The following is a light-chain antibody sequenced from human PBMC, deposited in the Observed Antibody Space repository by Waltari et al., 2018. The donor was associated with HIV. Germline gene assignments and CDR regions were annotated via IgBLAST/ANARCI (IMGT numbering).Light chain of an antibody. CDR1: QSISNY. J-gene: IGKJ2*02. Sequence: DIQVTQSPSSLSASVGARVTITCRTSQSISNYLNWYQQKPGKAPNLLIYGASTLQNGVPSRFSGSGSGTDFTLTISSLQPEDFATYYCQQSYSTPLWTFGQGTKLEIK. V-gene: IGKV1-39*01. CDR3: QQSYSTPLWT. CDR2: GAS.